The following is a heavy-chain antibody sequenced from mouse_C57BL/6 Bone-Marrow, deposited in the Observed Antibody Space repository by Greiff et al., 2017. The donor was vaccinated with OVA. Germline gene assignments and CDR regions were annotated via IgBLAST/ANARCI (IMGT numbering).Heavy chain of an antibody. CDR2: INPSTGGT. D-gene: IGHD2-3*01. V-gene: IGHV1-42*01. J-gene: IGHJ3*01. Sequence: EVQLQQSGPELVKPGASVKISCKASGYSFTGYYMNWVKQSPEKSLEWIGEINPSTGGTTYNQKFKAKATLTVDKSSSTAYMQLKSLTSEDSAVYYCARSKSNDGYYPFAYWGQGTLVTVSA. CDR1: GYSFTGYY. CDR3: ARSKSNDGYYPFAY.